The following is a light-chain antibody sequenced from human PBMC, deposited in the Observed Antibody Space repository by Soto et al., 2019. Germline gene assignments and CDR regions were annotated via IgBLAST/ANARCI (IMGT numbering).Light chain of an antibody. CDR2: DNN. V-gene: IGLV1-51*01. Sequence: QSVLTQPPSVSAAPGQKVTISCSGSSSNIGNNYVSWYQQLPGTAPKLLIYDNNKRPSGIPDRFSGSKSGTSATLGITGLQTGDEADYYCGTWDSSLPVVVIGGGNKVTV. J-gene: IGLJ2*01. CDR1: SSNIGNNY. CDR3: GTWDSSLPVVV.